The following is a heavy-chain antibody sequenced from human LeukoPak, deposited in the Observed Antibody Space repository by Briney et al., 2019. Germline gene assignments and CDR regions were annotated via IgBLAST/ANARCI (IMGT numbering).Heavy chain of an antibody. CDR2: ISAYNGNT. CDR3: AREQTYYDILTGYYRLDAFDI. J-gene: IGHJ3*02. V-gene: IGHV1-18*01. Sequence: ASVKVSCKASGYTFTSYGISWVRQAPGQGLEWMGWISAYNGNTNYAQKLQGRVTMTTDTSTSTAYKELRSLRSDDTAVYYCAREQTYYDILTGYYRLDAFDIWGQGTMVTVSS. D-gene: IGHD3-9*01. CDR1: GYTFTSYG.